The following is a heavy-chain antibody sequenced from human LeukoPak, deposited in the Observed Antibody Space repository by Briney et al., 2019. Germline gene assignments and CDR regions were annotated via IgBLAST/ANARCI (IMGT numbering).Heavy chain of an antibody. D-gene: IGHD3-16*01. CDR2: ISYDGSSK. J-gene: IGHJ4*02. CDR3: VGEIGPRSFDY. CDR1: GFTLGSYA. Sequence: GGSLRLSCAASGFTLGSYAMHWARQQPGEVLEWVAVISYDGSSKYYADSVKGRFTITRDNSINALYLQMNSLRLDDTAVYYCVGEIGPRSFDYWGQGTLVTVSS. V-gene: IGHV3-30-3*01.